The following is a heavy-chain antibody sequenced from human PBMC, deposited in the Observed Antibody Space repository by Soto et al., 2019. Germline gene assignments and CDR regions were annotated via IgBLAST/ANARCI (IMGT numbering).Heavy chain of an antibody. V-gene: IGHV4-4*07. Sequence: PSETLSLTCTVSGGSISSYYWSWIRQPAGRGLEWIGRIYTSGSTNYNPSLKSRVTMSVDTSKNQFSLKLSSVTAADTAVYYCARDSTYDYDSSGYYRLDYWGQRTLVTVSS. CDR3: ARDSTYDYDSSGYYRLDY. CDR2: IYTSGST. CDR1: GGSISSYY. D-gene: IGHD3-22*01. J-gene: IGHJ4*02.